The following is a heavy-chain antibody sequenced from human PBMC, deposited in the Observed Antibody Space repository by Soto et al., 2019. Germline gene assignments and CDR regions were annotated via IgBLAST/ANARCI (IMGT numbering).Heavy chain of an antibody. J-gene: IGHJ3*02. CDR3: ARDFYDSSGEI. CDR2: ISYNGDNK. V-gene: IGHV3-30-3*01. D-gene: IGHD3-22*01. CDR1: GFAFSTYA. Sequence: QVQLVESGGGVVQPGRSLRLSCAASGFAFSTYAMYWVRQAPGKGLEWVAGISYNGDNKYYADSVRGRIIISRDNSKNPLDLQMNGLRAEDTAVYYCARDFYDSSGEIWGQGTMVTVSS.